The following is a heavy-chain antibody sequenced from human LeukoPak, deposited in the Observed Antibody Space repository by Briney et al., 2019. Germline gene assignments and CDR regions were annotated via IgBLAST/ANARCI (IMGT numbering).Heavy chain of an antibody. CDR1: GYTFTSYG. CDR3: ARASNHYYHMYWFDP. V-gene: IGHV1-18*01. CDR2: ISAYNGNT. J-gene: IGHJ5*02. Sequence: ASVKVSCKASGYTFTSYGISWVRQAPGQGLEWMGWISAYNGNTNYAQKLQGRDTMTTDTSTSTAYMELRSLRSDDTAVYYCARASNHYYHMYWFDPWGQGTLVTVSS. D-gene: IGHD3-22*01.